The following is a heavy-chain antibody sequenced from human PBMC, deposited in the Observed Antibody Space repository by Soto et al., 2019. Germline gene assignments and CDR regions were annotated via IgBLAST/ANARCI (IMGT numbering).Heavy chain of an antibody. V-gene: IGHV1-2*04. CDR3: ARGHSTDCSNGVCSFFYNHEMDV. CDR1: GYSFTDHH. Sequence: ASVKVSCKASGYSFTDHHIHWVRQAPGQGLEWLGRINPKSGGTSTAQKFQGWVTMTRDRSISTVYMELTRLRSDDTAVYFCARGHSTDCSNGVCSFFYNHEMDVWGQGTTVTVSS. CDR2: INPKSGGT. D-gene: IGHD2-8*01. J-gene: IGHJ6*02.